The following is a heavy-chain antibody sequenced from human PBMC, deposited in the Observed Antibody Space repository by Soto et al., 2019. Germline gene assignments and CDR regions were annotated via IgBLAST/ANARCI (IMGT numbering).Heavy chain of an antibody. CDR2: MNPNSGNT. J-gene: IGHJ3*02. CDR3: ARDGVVAYYDGLDI. V-gene: IGHV1-8*01. D-gene: IGHD2-15*01. CDR1: GYTFTSYD. Sequence: ASVKVSCKASGYTFTSYDINWVRQATGQGLEWMGWMNPNSGNTGYAQKFQGRVTMTRNTSISTAYMELSSLRSEDTAVYYCARDGVVAYYDGLDIWGQGTMVTVSS.